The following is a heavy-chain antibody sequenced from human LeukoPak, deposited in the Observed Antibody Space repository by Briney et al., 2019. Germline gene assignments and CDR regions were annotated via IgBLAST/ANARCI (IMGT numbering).Heavy chain of an antibody. V-gene: IGHV4-59*01. D-gene: IGHD1-26*01. CDR3: ASDYPGGSYYYYYMDV. CDR2: IYYSGST. Sequence: PSETLSLTCTVSGGSISSYYWSWIRQPPGKGLEWIGYIYYSGSTNYNPSLKSRVTISVDTSKNQFSLKLSSVTAADTVVYYCASDYPGGSYYYYYMDVWGKGTTVTVSS. CDR1: GGSISSYY. J-gene: IGHJ6*03.